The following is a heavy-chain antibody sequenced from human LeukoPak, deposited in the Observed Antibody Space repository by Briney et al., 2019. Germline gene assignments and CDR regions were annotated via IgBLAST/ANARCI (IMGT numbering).Heavy chain of an antibody. CDR3: VKDLSDRDVDY. CDR2: ISKNGGNT. Sequence: GGSLRLSCLGSGFTFSWYGMNWVRQAPGRGLEYVSAISKNGGNTYYVDSVKGRFTISGDNSKNTLYLQMNSLRVEDTAVYFCVKDLSDRDVDYWGQGTLVIVSS. J-gene: IGHJ4*02. V-gene: IGHV3-64D*06. D-gene: IGHD2-21*02. CDR1: GFTFSWYG.